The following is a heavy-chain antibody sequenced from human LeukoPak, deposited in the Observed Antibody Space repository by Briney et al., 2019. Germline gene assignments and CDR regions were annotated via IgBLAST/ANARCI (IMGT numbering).Heavy chain of an antibody. CDR3: ARNRWELRTPHFDY. Sequence: PSETLSLTCTVSGGSITSYYWGWIRQPPGKGLEWIGYISYSGSTIYNPSLKSRVTISLNRSQTQFSLKLSSVTAADTAVYFCARNRWELRTPHFDYWGQGSLVTVSS. CDR1: GGSITSYY. V-gene: IGHV4-59*01. J-gene: IGHJ4*02. D-gene: IGHD1-26*01. CDR2: ISYSGST.